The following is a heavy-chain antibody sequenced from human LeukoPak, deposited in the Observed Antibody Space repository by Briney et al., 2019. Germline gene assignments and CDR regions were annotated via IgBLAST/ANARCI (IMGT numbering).Heavy chain of an antibody. V-gene: IGHV1-2*02. Sequence: ASVKVSCKTSGYTFTAYYIHWVRQAPGQGLEWMGWLTPSSGVTNYAQEFQGRVTMTRDTSITTAYMELSSLRSDDTTLYFCAARSQPFYYWGQGTLVTVSS. J-gene: IGHJ4*02. CDR1: GYTFTAYY. CDR3: AARSQPFYY. CDR2: LTPSSGVT.